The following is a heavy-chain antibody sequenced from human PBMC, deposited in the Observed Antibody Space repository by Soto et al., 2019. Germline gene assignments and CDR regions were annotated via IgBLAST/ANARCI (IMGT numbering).Heavy chain of an antibody. CDR3: TTGWIQLYVGVY. Sequence: EVQLVESAGGLVQPRGSLKLSGASSGFTISGSTMHWVLQASGQGLEWVGRIKRKAKSYARAYSASVKGRFTITRDDSKNTAHLQRNSLKAEDTAVYYCTTGWIQLYVGVYWVQGTLISV. D-gene: IGHD5-18*01. V-gene: IGHV3-73*02. CDR1: GFTISGST. CDR2: IKRKAKSYAR. J-gene: IGHJ4*02.